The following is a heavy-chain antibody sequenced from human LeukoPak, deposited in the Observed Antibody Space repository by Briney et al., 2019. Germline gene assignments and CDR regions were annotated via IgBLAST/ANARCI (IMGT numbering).Heavy chain of an antibody. V-gene: IGHV1-2*02. CDR3: ARDAHYYDSSDYPGGLCYFDY. CDR1: GYTFTGYY. Sequence: GASVKVSCKASGYTFTGYYMHWVRQAPGQGLEWMGGINPNSGGTNYAQKFQGRVTMTRDTSISTAYMELSRLRSDDTAVYYCARDAHYYDSSDYPGGLCYFDYWGQGALVTVSS. J-gene: IGHJ4*02. D-gene: IGHD3-22*01. CDR2: INPNSGGT.